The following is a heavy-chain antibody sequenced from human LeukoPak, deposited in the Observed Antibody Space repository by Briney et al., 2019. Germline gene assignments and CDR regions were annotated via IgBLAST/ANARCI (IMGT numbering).Heavy chain of an antibody. CDR2: ISGSGDST. Sequence: GGSLRLSCAASGFTFSSYAMSWVRQAPGKGLEWVAAISGSGDSTYYADSVKGRFTISRDNSKNTLYLQMNSLRAEDTAVYYCAKAGAVVVVAAKYFDYWGQGTLVTVSS. CDR3: AKAGAVVVVAAKYFDY. J-gene: IGHJ4*02. CDR1: GFTFSSYA. D-gene: IGHD2-15*01. V-gene: IGHV3-23*01.